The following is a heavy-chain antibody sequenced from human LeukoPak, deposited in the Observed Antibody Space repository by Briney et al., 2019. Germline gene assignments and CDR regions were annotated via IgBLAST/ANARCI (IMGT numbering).Heavy chain of an antibody. CDR2: IWYDGSHK. CDR1: GFTFSSFG. J-gene: IGHJ4*02. V-gene: IGHV3-33*01. D-gene: IGHD1-26*01. Sequence: PGRSLRLSCAASGFTFSSFGMHWVRHAPGNGLEWVAVIWYDGSHKYYGDSVKGRFSISRDNSKHALYLQMNSLRAEDTAVYYCARHDWELKGSDYWGQGTLVTVSS. CDR3: ARHDWELKGSDY.